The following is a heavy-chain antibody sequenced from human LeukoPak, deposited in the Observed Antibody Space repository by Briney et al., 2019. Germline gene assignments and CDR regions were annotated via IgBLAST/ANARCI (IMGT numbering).Heavy chain of an antibody. Sequence: SETLSLTCTVSGGPISSSSYHWGWIRQPPGKGLEWIGTIYYGGSTYYNPSLKSRVTISVDTSKKQFSLKLTSVTAADAAVYYCARLGDYYDSSGYFDAFDIWGQGTMVTVFS. CDR2: IYYGGST. V-gene: IGHV4-39*01. CDR1: GGPISSSSYH. J-gene: IGHJ3*02. D-gene: IGHD3-22*01. CDR3: ARLGDYYDSSGYFDAFDI.